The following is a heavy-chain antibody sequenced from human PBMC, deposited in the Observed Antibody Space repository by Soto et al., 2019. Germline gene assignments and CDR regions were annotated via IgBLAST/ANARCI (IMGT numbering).Heavy chain of an antibody. Sequence: ASVKVSCKASGYTFTSYAMHWVRQAPGQRLEWMGWINAGNGNTKYSQKFQGRVTITRDTSASTAYMELSSLRSEDTAVYYCARRYLQWFGTNNWFDPWGKETLVTVSS. CDR3: ARRYLQWFGTNNWFDP. J-gene: IGHJ5*02. CDR2: INAGNGNT. CDR1: GYTFTSYA. V-gene: IGHV1-3*01. D-gene: IGHD3-10*01.